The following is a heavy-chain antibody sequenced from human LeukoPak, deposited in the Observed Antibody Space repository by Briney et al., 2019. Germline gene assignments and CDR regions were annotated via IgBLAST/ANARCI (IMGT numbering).Heavy chain of an antibody. CDR3: AKDWKDYGDFHDFDV. J-gene: IGHJ3*01. Sequence: PGGALRLSCAYSGFTFSRFAMSWVRQAPGKGLEWVSTISTSGASTYYADSVRGRFTISRNNSKNTLYLQMKSMRAEDTAVYYCAKDWKDYGDFHDFDVWGHGTMVT. CDR2: ISTSGAST. V-gene: IGHV3-23*01. CDR1: GFTFSRFA. D-gene: IGHD4-17*01.